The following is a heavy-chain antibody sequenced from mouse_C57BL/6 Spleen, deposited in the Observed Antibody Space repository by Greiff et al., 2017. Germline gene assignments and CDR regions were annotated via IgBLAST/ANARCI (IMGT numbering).Heavy chain of an antibody. CDR2: IYPGSGST. CDR1: GYTFTSYW. Sequence: VQLQQPGAELVKPGASVKMSCKASGYTFTSYWITWVKQRPGQGLEWIGDIYPGSGSTNYNEKFKSKATLTVDTSSRTAYMQLSRLTSEASAVYYCARSGDYDDRAWCAYWGQGTLVTVSA. CDR3: ARSGDYDDRAWCAY. D-gene: IGHD2-4*01. J-gene: IGHJ3*01. V-gene: IGHV1-55*01.